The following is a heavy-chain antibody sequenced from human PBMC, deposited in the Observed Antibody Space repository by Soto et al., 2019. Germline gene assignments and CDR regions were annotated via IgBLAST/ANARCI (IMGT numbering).Heavy chain of an antibody. J-gene: IGHJ5*02. V-gene: IGHV4-34*01. CDR3: ARVNLDSSGYFSWFDP. Sequence: SGTLSLTCAVYGGSFSGYYWSWIRQPPGKGLEWIGEINHSGSTNYNPSLKSRVTISVDTSKNQFSLKLSSVTAADTAVYYCARVNLDSSGYFSWFDPWGQGTLVTVSS. CDR2: INHSGST. D-gene: IGHD3-22*01. CDR1: GGSFSGYY.